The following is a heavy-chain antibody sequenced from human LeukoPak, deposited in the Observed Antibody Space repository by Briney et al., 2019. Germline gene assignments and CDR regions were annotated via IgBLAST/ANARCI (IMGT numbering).Heavy chain of an antibody. V-gene: IGHV3-7*03. CDR1: GFTFSSYW. CDR2: IKQDGREK. J-gene: IGHJ4*02. Sequence: SGGSLRLSCAASGFTFSSYWMSWVRQAPGKGLEWVANIKQDGREKYYVDSVKGRFTISRDNAKNSLYLQMNSVRVEDTAVYYCARDVPVAGLDYWGQGTLVTVSS. D-gene: IGHD6-19*01. CDR3: ARDVPVAGLDY.